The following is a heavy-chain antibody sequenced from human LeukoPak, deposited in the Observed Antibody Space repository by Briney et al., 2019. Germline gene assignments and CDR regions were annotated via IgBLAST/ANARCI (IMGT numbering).Heavy chain of an antibody. CDR1: GASISSYY. CDR2: IYYSGNT. Sequence: SETLSLTCTVSGASISSYYWNWIRQPPGKGLEWIGYIYYSGNTNYNPSLKSRVTMSVDTSKNQFSLKLTSVTAADTAVYYCARGFCSTTTCSYYFDYWGQGTLVTVSS. D-gene: IGHD2-2*01. J-gene: IGHJ4*02. V-gene: IGHV4-59*01. CDR3: ARGFCSTTTCSYYFDY.